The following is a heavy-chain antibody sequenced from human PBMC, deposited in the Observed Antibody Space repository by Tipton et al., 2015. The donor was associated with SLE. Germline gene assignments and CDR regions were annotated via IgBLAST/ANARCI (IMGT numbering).Heavy chain of an antibody. CDR2: IYYSGST. D-gene: IGHD6-19*01. J-gene: IGHJ1*01. CDR1: GGSISSSSYY. CDR3: ASRPRGIAVAGTNPYFQH. V-gene: IGHV4-39*07. Sequence: TLSLTCTVSGGSISSSSYYWGWIRQPPGKGLEWIGSIYYSGSTYYNPSLKSRVTIPVDTSKNQFSLKLSSVTAADTAVYYCASRPRGIAVAGTNPYFQHWGQGTLVTVSS.